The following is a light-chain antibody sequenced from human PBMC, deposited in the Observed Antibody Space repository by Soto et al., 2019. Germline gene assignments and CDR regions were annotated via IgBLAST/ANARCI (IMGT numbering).Light chain of an antibody. CDR3: AAWDDSLNVVV. V-gene: IGLV1-44*01. CDR2: SNN. J-gene: IGLJ2*01. CDR1: SSNIGSNT. Sequence: QSVLTQPPSASGTPGQRVTISCSGSSSNIGSNTVNWYQQLPGTAPKLLIYSNNQRPSGVPDRFSGSKSGTSVSLAISGLQSEDEADYYCAAWDDSLNVVVFGGGTKLTVL.